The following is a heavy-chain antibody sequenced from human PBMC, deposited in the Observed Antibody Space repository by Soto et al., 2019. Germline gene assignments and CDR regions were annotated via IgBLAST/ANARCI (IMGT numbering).Heavy chain of an antibody. V-gene: IGHV1-3*01. CDR2: INAGNGNT. CDR1: GYTFTSYA. J-gene: IGHJ6*02. CDR3: ARQYSSSFPYYYYGMDV. D-gene: IGHD6-6*01. Sequence: VASVKVSCKASGYTFTSYAMHWVRQAPGQRLEWMGWINAGNGNTKYSQKFQGRVTITRDTSASTAYMELSSLRSEDTAVYYCARQYSSSFPYYYYGMDVWGQGTTVTVS.